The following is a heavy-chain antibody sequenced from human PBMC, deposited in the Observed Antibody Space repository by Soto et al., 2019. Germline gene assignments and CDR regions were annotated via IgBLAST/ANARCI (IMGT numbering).Heavy chain of an antibody. CDR2: IYPSDSDT. J-gene: IGHJ4*02. D-gene: IGHD3-22*01. CDR3: ARGDTSDYSTATPADY. Sequence: SGESLKISCSGSGYSFANYWIGWVRQMPGKGLEWMGIIYPSDSDTRYSPSFQGQATISADKSISTAFLQWSSLKASDTAMYFCARGDTSDYSTATPADYWGQGTLVTVSS. CDR1: GYSFANYW. V-gene: IGHV5-51*01.